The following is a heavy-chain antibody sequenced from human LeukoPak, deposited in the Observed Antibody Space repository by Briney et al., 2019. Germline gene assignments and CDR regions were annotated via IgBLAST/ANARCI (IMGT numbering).Heavy chain of an antibody. CDR3: ARVGGYSGYNFDY. CDR1: GYTFTGYY. Sequence: ASVKVSCKXSGYTFTGYYIHWVRQAPGQGLEGMGRINPNSGGTNYVQKFQGRVTMTRDTSISTAYMELSRLRSDDTAVYYCARVGGYSGYNFDYWGQGTLVTVSS. J-gene: IGHJ4*02. D-gene: IGHD5-12*01. CDR2: INPNSGGT. V-gene: IGHV1-2*06.